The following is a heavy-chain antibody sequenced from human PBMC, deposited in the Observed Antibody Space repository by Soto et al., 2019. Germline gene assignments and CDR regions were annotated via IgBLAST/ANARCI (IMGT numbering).Heavy chain of an antibody. CDR2: IYYSGST. CDR1: GGSISSSSYY. D-gene: IGHD6-19*01. J-gene: IGHJ4*02. Sequence: PSETLSLTCTVSGGSISSSSYYWGWIRQPPGKGLEWIGSIYYSGSTYYNPSLKSRVTISVDTSKNQFSLKLSSVTAADTAVYYCARHGQWLGNWGQGTLVTVSS. V-gene: IGHV4-39*01. CDR3: ARHGQWLGN.